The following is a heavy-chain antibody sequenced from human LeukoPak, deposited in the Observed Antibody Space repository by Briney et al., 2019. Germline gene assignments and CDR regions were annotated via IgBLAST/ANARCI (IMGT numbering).Heavy chain of an antibody. CDR3: ARARNYDFWSGYYEYCFNY. Sequence: GGSLRLSCAASGFTFSDYYMSWIRQAPGKGLEWVSYISSSGSTIYYADSVKGRFTISRDNAKNSLYLQMNSLRAEDTAVYYCARARNYDFWSGYYEYCFNYWGQGTLVTVSS. V-gene: IGHV3-11*01. D-gene: IGHD3-3*01. CDR1: GFTFSDYY. J-gene: IGHJ4*02. CDR2: ISSSGSTI.